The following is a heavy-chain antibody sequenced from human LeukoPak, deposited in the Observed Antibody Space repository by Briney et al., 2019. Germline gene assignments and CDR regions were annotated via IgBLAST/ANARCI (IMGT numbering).Heavy chain of an antibody. CDR2: IKQDGSEK. CDR1: GFTSSRYW. J-gene: IGHJ4*02. Sequence: GGSLRLSCAASGFTSSRYWMSWVRQAPGKGLEWVASIKQDGSEKYYVDSVKGRFTISRDNAKNSLYLQMNSLRAEDTAVYYCARSSITIYPGPDDYWGQGTLVTVSS. CDR3: ARSSITIYPGPDDY. D-gene: IGHD3-3*01. V-gene: IGHV3-7*01.